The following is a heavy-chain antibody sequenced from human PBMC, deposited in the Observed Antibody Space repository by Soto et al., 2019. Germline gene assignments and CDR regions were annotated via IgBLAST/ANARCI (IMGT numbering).Heavy chain of an antibody. CDR1: GGSISSSSYY. D-gene: IGHD3-22*01. Sequence: KTSETLSLTCTVSGGSISSSSYYWGWIRQPPGKGLEWIGSIYYSGSTYYNPSLKSRVTISVDTSKNQFSLKLSSVTAADTAVYYCARAPLDYDRIDNWFDPWGQGTLVTVSS. CDR2: IYYSGST. J-gene: IGHJ5*02. CDR3: ARAPLDYDRIDNWFDP. V-gene: IGHV4-39*01.